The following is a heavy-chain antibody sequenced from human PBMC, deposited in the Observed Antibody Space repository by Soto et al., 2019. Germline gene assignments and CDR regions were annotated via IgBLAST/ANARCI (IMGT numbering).Heavy chain of an antibody. CDR1: GFTFSSYW. V-gene: IGHV3-74*01. CDR3: ARRGPVTGLAY. D-gene: IGHD1-20*01. CDR2: INTDESST. J-gene: IGHJ4*02. Sequence: EVQLVESGGGLVQPGGSLRLSCAASGFTFSSYWMHWVRQAPGKGLVWVSRINTDESSTTYADSVKGRFTISRDNAKNTLYLQMNSLRAEYTAVYYCARRGPVTGLAYWGQGTLVTVSS.